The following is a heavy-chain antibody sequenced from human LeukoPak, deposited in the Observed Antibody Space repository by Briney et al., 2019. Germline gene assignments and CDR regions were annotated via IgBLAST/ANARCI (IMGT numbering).Heavy chain of an antibody. V-gene: IGHV1-46*01. J-gene: IGHJ3*02. D-gene: IGHD6-13*01. CDR1: GYTFTSYY. Sequence: ASVKVSCTASGYTFTSYYMHWVRQAPGQGLEWMGIINPSGGSTSYAQKFQGRVTMTRDTSTSTVYMELSSLRSEDTAVYYCARGGSSPAPDHDAFDIWGQGTMVTVSS. CDR3: ARGGSSPAPDHDAFDI. CDR2: INPSGGST.